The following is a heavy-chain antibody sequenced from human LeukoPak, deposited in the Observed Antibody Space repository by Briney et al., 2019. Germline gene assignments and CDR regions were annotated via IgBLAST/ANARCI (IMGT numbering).Heavy chain of an antibody. V-gene: IGHV4-59*01. CDR2: IYYSGST. J-gene: IGHJ4*02. Sequence: SETLSLTCTVSGGSISSYYWSWIRQPPGKGLEWIGYIYYSGSTNYNPSLKSRATISVDTSKNQFSLKLSSVTAADTAVYYCARGPLNWNFFDYWGQGTLVTVSS. CDR1: GGSISSYY. CDR3: ARGPLNWNFFDY. D-gene: IGHD1-20*01.